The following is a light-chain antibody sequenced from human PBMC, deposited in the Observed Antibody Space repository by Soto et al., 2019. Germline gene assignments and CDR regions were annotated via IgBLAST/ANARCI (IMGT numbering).Light chain of an antibody. CDR2: AAS. Sequence: DIQMTQSPSSLSASVGDRVTITCRASQGISQYLAWYQQRPGKVPKLLIYAASTSQSGVPSRFSGSGSGTDFTLTTSSLQPEDVATYYCQKYDSAPLTFGGGTKVDIK. CDR1: QGISQY. V-gene: IGKV1-27*01. J-gene: IGKJ4*01. CDR3: QKYDSAPLT.